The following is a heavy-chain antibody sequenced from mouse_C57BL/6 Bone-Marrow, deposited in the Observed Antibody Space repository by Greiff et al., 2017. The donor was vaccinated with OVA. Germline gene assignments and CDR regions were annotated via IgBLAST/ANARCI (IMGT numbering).Heavy chain of an antibody. CDR3: AREAHYYGSSPWFAY. Sequence: VQLQQSGPELVKPGASVKISCKASGYTFTDYYMNWVKQSHGKSLEWIGDINPNNGGTSYNQKFKGKATLTVDKSSSTAYMELRSLTSEDSAVYYCAREAHYYGSSPWFAYWGQGTLVTVSA. V-gene: IGHV1-26*01. D-gene: IGHD1-1*01. J-gene: IGHJ3*01. CDR2: INPNNGGT. CDR1: GYTFTDYY.